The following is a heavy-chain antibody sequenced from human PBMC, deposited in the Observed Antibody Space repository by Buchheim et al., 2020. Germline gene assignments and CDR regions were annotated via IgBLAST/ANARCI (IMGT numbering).Heavy chain of an antibody. D-gene: IGHD6-13*01. CDR1: DASISDNGYY. CDR2: VFSGGTT. Sequence: QLQLQESGPGLVKPSETLSLSCTVSDASISDNGYYWGWIRQPPGKGLEWLGSVFSGGTTYYNPSLKSRLSISVDASKNQFSLKVTSMTAADTAIYFCARENSSSVDSWGQGTL. CDR3: ARENSSSVDS. J-gene: IGHJ4*02. V-gene: IGHV4-39*07.